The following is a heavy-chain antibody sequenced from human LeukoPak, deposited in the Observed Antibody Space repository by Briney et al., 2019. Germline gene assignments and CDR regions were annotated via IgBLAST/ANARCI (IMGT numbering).Heavy chain of an antibody. J-gene: IGHJ4*02. CDR1: GGSISSNGYY. V-gene: IGHV4-39*07. D-gene: IGHD3-22*01. CDR2: IYYSGGT. CDR3: ARNFGGGDSSGPYF. Sequence: PSETLSLTCTVSGGSISSNGYYWAWFRQPPGKGLEWIGSIYYSGGTYYNPSLKSRVTISIDTSKNQFSLKLRSVTAADTAIYYCARNFGGGDSSGPYFWGQGTLVTVSS.